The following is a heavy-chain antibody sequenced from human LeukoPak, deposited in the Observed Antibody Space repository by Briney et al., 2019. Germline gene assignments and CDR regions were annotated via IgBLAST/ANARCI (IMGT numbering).Heavy chain of an antibody. D-gene: IGHD1-26*01. V-gene: IGHV3-48*03. Sequence: GSLRLSCAASGFTVSSYEMNWVRQAPGKGLEWVSYISSSGSTIYHAGSVKGRFTISRDNAKNSLYLQMNGLRAEDTAVYYCARAVYSGSSTWGQGTLVTVSS. CDR3: ARAVYSGSST. CDR1: GFTVSSYE. CDR2: ISSSGSTI. J-gene: IGHJ4*02.